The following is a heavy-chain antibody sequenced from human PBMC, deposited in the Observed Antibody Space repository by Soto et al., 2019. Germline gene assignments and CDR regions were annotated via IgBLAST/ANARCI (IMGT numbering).Heavy chain of an antibody. CDR3: ARNLLPLVITPFDT. D-gene: IGHD3-22*01. Sequence: ASVKVSCKASGYTFTDYYMHWVRQAPGQGLEWMGWINPKSGGTNYAQKFHGRVTMTRDTSISKAFVELRRLRFDDTAVYYCARNLLPLVITPFDTWGQGTLVTVSS. V-gene: IGHV1-2*02. J-gene: IGHJ4*02. CDR1: GYTFTDYY. CDR2: INPKSGGT.